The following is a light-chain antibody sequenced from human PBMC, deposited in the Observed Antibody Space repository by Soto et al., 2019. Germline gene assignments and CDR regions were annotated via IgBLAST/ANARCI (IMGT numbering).Light chain of an antibody. CDR2: GAS. J-gene: IGKJ1*01. V-gene: IGKV3-15*01. CDR1: QSVSSN. Sequence: EIVMTQSPATLSVSPGERATLSCRASQSVSSNLAWYQQKPGQAPRLLIYGASTRATGTPARFSGSGPGTEFTLTISSLQSEDFAVYYCQQYYNWLGTFGQGTKVEIK. CDR3: QQYYNWLGT.